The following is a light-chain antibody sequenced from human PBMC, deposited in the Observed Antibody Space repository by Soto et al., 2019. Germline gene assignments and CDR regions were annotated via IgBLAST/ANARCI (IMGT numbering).Light chain of an antibody. CDR3: CSYAGSYSFDVI. V-gene: IGLV2-11*01. CDR2: DVT. J-gene: IGLJ2*01. CDR1: SSDVGGYNY. Sequence: QAVVTQPRSVSGSPGQSVTISCTGTSSDVGGYNYVSWYQQHPGKAPKLMIHDVTKRPSGVPDRFSGSKSGNRASLTISGLQAEDEADYYCCSYAGSYSFDVIFGGGTKVTVL.